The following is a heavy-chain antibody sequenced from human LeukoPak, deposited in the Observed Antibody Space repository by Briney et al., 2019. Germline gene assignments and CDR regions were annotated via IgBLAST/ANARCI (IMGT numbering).Heavy chain of an antibody. V-gene: IGHV1-69*04. CDR3: ARDATDYYDSSGYPSY. D-gene: IGHD3-22*01. J-gene: IGHJ4*02. Sequence: ALVKVSCKASGGTFSSYAISWVRQAPGQGLEWMGRIIPILGIANYAQKFQGRVTITADKSTSTAYMELSSLRSEDTAVYYCARDATDYYDSSGYPSYWGQGTLVTVSS. CDR2: IIPILGIA. CDR1: GGTFSSYA.